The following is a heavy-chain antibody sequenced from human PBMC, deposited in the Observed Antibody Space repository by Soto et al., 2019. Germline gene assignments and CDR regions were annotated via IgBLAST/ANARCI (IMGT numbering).Heavy chain of an antibody. D-gene: IGHD3-22*01. Sequence: QVQLVESGGGVVQPGRSLSLSCAASGFTFSSYAMHWVRQAPGKGMEWVAVISYDGSNKYYADSVKGRFTISRDNSKNSLYLQMNSLRDEDTAVYYCARGYYDSSGYYYGYWGQGTLVTVSS. J-gene: IGHJ4*02. CDR2: ISYDGSNK. CDR3: ARGYYDSSGYYYGY. CDR1: GFTFSSYA. V-gene: IGHV3-30-3*01.